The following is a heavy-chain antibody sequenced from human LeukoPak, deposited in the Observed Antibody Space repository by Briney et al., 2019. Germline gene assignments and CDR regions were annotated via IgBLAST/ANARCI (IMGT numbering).Heavy chain of an antibody. D-gene: IGHD6-19*01. V-gene: IGHV4-34*01. Sequence: SETLSLTCAVYGGSFSGYYWSWIRQPPGKGLEWIGEINHSGSTNYNPSLKSRVTISVDTSKNQYSLKVRSVTAADTAVYYCVRETYSSRYNWFDPWGQGTLVTVSS. CDR2: INHSGST. CDR3: VRETYSSRYNWFDP. CDR1: GGSFSGYY. J-gene: IGHJ5*02.